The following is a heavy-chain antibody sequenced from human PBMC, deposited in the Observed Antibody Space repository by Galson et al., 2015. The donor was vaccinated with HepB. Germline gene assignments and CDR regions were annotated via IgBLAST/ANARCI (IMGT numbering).Heavy chain of an antibody. Sequence: SLRLSCAASGFTFSSHAMSWVRQAPGKGLEWVSAISGSGGSTYYADSVKGRFTISRDNSKNTLYLQMNSLRAEDTAVYYCAKYSSSWYSGSYFDYWGQGTLVTVSS. J-gene: IGHJ4*02. CDR3: AKYSSSWYSGSYFDY. D-gene: IGHD6-13*01. CDR1: GFTFSSHA. CDR2: ISGSGGST. V-gene: IGHV3-23*01.